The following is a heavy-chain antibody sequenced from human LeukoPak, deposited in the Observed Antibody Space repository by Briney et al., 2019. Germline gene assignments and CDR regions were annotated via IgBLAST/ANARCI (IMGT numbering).Heavy chain of an antibody. V-gene: IGHV3-30*04. D-gene: IGHD1-26*01. J-gene: IGHJ4*02. CDR2: ISYDGSNK. CDR1: GFTFSSYA. Sequence: GRSLRLSCAASGFTFSSYAMHWVRQAPGKGLEWVAVISYDGSNKYYADSVKGRFTISRDNSKNTLYLQMNSLRAEDTAVYYCAKNSGSFPIHYFDYWGQGTLVTVSS. CDR3: AKNSGSFPIHYFDY.